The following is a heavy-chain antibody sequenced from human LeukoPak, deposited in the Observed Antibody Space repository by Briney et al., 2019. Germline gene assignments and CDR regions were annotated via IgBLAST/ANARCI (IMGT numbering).Heavy chain of an antibody. V-gene: IGHV3-23*01. Sequence: PGGSLRLSCAASGFTFSSYAMSWVRQAPGKGLEWVSAISGSGGSTYYADSVKGRFTISRDNSKNTLYLQMNSLRAEDTAVYYCATHRGSNWYFDLWGRGTLVTVSS. CDR1: GFTFSSYA. D-gene: IGHD3-10*01. CDR2: ISGSGGST. CDR3: ATHRGSNWYFDL. J-gene: IGHJ2*01.